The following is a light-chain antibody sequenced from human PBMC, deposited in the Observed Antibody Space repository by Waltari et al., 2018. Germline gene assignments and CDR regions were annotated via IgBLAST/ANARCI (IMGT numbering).Light chain of an antibody. J-gene: IGKJ1*01. Sequence: EIQMTQSPSSLSASVGDRVTVTCRASQDIKKELSWYQQKPGKAPALLIFGSSYLQTGVSSRFSGSGSGTHFTLTISRLQPDDVGTYYCQHDYSPPWTFGQGTKVEIK. CDR2: GSS. V-gene: IGKV1-27*01. CDR1: QDIKKE. CDR3: QHDYSPPWT.